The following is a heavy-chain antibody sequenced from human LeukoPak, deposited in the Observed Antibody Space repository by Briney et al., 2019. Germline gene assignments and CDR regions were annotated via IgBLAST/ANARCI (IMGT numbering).Heavy chain of an antibody. CDR3: ARSYYYDSSGYYYYYYGMDV. V-gene: IGHV4-59*01. D-gene: IGHD3-22*01. Sequence: KPSETLSLTCTVSGGSISSYYWSWIRQPPGKGLEWIGYIYYSGTTNYNPSLKSRVTISVDTSKNQFSLKLSSVTAADTAVYYCARSYYYDSSGYYYYYYGMDVWGQGTTVTVSS. CDR1: GGSISSYY. CDR2: IYYSGTT. J-gene: IGHJ6*02.